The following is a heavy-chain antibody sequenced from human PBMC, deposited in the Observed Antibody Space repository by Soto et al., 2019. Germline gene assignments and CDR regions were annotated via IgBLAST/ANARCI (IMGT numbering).Heavy chain of an antibody. CDR2: ISGSGYST. D-gene: IGHD2-21*02. CDR1: GFTFSSYA. CDR3: AKDKLGGADCGSWFDP. J-gene: IGHJ5*02. Sequence: GGSLRLSCAASGFTFSSYAMSWVRQAPGKGLEWVSAISGSGYSTYYADSVKGRFTISRDNSKNTLYLQMNSLRADDTAVYYCAKDKLGGADCGSWFDPWGQGTLVTVSS. V-gene: IGHV3-23*01.